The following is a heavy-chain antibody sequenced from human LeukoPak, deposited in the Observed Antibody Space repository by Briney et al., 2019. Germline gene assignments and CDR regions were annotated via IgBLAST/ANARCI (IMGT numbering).Heavy chain of an antibody. CDR3: ARQVDIVANLYYYGMDV. CDR1: GGSISSSSYY. D-gene: IGHD5-12*01. J-gene: IGHJ6*02. CDR2: INHSGST. V-gene: IGHV4-39*01. Sequence: PSETLSLTCTVSGGSISSSSYYWSWIRQPPGKGLEWIGEINHSGSTNYNPSLKSRVTISVDTSKNQFSLKLSSVTAADTAVYYCARQVDIVANLYYYGMDVWGQGTTVTISS.